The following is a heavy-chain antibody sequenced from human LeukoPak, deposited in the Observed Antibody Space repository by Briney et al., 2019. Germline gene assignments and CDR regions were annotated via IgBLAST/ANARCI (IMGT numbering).Heavy chain of an antibody. CDR2: IKEDGSEK. Sequence: PGGSLRLPCAASGFTFSRYWMTWVRQAPGKGLEWVANIKEDGSEKYYVDSVKGRFTISRDNAKNSLYLQLNSLTADDTAVYYCASGSQVLDYWGQGTLVTVSS. CDR3: ASGSQVLDY. V-gene: IGHV3-7*01. D-gene: IGHD1-26*01. CDR1: GFTFSRYW. J-gene: IGHJ4*02.